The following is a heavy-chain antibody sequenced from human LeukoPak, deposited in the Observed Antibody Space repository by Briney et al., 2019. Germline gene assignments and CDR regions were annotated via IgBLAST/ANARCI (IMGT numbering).Heavy chain of an antibody. Sequence: PGGSLRLSCAASGFTFSSYSMNWVRQAPGKGLEWVSYISSSSSTIYYADSVKGRFTISRDNAKNSLYLQMNSLRAEDTAVYYCARFGYYYDSSGYYNVFDIWGQGTMDTVSS. CDR3: ARFGYYYDSSGYYNVFDI. CDR2: ISSSSSTI. CDR1: GFTFSSYS. V-gene: IGHV3-48*04. J-gene: IGHJ3*02. D-gene: IGHD3-22*01.